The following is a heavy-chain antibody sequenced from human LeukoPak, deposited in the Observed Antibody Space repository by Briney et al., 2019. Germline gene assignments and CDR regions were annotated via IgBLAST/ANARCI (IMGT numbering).Heavy chain of an antibody. CDR2: IYYIGST. CDR3: ARHRAYSSSSPFDY. Sequence: PSETLSLTCTVSGVSISSYYWSWIRQPPGKGLEWIAHIYYIGSTNYNPSLKSRVTMFVDMSKNQFSLRLSSVTAADTAVYYCARHRAYSSSSPFDYWGQGTLVTVSS. CDR1: GVSISSYY. V-gene: IGHV4-59*08. D-gene: IGHD6-6*01. J-gene: IGHJ4*02.